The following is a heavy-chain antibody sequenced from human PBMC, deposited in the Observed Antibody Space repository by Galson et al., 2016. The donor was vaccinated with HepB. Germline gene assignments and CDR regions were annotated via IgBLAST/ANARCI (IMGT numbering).Heavy chain of an antibody. CDR2: IGGSGETT. Sequence: SLRLSCAGSGFTFSTYAMIWFRRAPVKGLEWVSVIGGSGETTYYADSVKGRFIISRANSKNTRYLQMNSLRAEDTAVYYCAKGHGDYKVNYLDYWGQEALVAVSS. D-gene: IGHD4-17*01. J-gene: IGHJ4*02. CDR3: AKGHGDYKVNYLDY. CDR1: GFTFSTYA. V-gene: IGHV3-23*01.